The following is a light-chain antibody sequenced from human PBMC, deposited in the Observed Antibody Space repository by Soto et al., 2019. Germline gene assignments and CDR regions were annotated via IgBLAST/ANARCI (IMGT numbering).Light chain of an antibody. V-gene: IGLV2-11*01. J-gene: IGLJ2*01. CDR2: DVS. Sequence: QSVLTQPRSVSGSPGQSVTISCTGTSSDVGGYNYVSWYQQHPGKASKLMIYDVSKRPSGVPDRFSGSKSGNTASLTISGLQAEDEADYYCCSYAGSYNVVFGGGTQLTVL. CDR3: CSYAGSYNVV. CDR1: SSDVGGYNY.